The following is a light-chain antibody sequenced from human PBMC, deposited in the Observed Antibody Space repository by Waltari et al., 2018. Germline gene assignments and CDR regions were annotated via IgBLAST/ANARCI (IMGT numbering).Light chain of an antibody. CDR2: GAS. Sequence: EIVLTQSPGTLSLSPGERANLPCRASQSVSSSYLAWYQQKPGQAPRLLIYGASSRATGIPDRFSGSGSGTDFTLTISRLEPEDFAVYYCQQYGSSPRFTFGPGTKVDIK. J-gene: IGKJ3*01. V-gene: IGKV3-20*01. CDR1: QSVSSSY. CDR3: QQYGSSPRFT.